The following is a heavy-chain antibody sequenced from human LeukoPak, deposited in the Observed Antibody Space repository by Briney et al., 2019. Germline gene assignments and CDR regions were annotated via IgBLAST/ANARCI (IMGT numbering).Heavy chain of an antibody. CDR3: AREGRGYPY. CDR1: GYSFTGYY. Sequence: ASVKVSCKASGYSFTGYYMLWVRQAPGQGLEWMGWINPNSGGTNYVQKFQGRVTMNRDTSISTAYMEVSRLTSDTTAVVYCAREGRGYPYWGQGTLVTVSS. J-gene: IGHJ4*02. D-gene: IGHD5-12*01. CDR2: INPNSGGT. V-gene: IGHV1-2*02.